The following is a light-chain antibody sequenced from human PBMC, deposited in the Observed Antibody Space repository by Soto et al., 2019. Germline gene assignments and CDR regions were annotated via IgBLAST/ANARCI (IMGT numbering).Light chain of an antibody. CDR3: QQYNNWPPWT. J-gene: IGKJ1*01. CDR1: QSINSN. V-gene: IGKV3-15*01. Sequence: IVMTQSPATLSVSLVERATLSCMASQSINSNLAWYQQKPGQAPRLLMFRASIRATGFPARFSGSGSGTEFNITISSLQSEDSAVYYCQQYNNWPPWTFGQGTKVDIK. CDR2: RAS.